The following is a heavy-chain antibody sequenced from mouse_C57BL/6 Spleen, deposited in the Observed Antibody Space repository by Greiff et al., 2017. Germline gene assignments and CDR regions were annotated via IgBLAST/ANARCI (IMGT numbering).Heavy chain of an antibody. J-gene: IGHJ1*03. V-gene: IGHV1-81*01. D-gene: IGHD1-1*01. CDR1: GYTFTSYG. CDR2: IYPRSGNT. Sequence: QVQLQQSGAELARPGASVKLSCKASGYTFTSYGISWVKQRTGQGLEWIGEIYPRSGNTYYNEKFKGKATLTADKSSSTAYMGLRSLTSEDSAVYFCAGDGSSSWYFDVWGTGITVTVSS. CDR3: AGDGSSSWYFDV.